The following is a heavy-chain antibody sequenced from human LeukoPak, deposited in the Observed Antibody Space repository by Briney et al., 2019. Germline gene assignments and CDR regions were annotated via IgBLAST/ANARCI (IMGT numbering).Heavy chain of an antibody. CDR3: ARDSYQLDYYYGMDV. V-gene: IGHV3-21*01. Sequence: GGSLRLSCAASGFTFSSYAMSWVRQAPGKGLEWVSSISSSSSYIYYADSVKGRFTISRDNAKNSLYLQMNSLRAEDTAVYYCARDSYQLDYYYGMDVWGQGTTVTVSS. CDR2: ISSSSSYI. J-gene: IGHJ6*02. CDR1: GFTFSSYA. D-gene: IGHD2-2*01.